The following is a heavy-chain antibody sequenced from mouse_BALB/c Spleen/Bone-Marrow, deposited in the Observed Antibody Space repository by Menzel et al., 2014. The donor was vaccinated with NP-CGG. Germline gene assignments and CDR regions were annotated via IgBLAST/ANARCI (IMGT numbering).Heavy chain of an antibody. CDR3: AGELVRGMDY. CDR1: GYAFTNYW. Sequence: VQLQQSGAELVRPGTSVKVSCKASGYAFTNYWIEWIKQRPGQGLEWIGVINPGSGGINYNEKFKGKTTLTADKSSSTAYMQLSSLTSDDSAVYFCAGELVRGMDYWGQGTSVTVSS. J-gene: IGHJ4*01. V-gene: IGHV1-54*01. D-gene: IGHD1-1*01. CDR2: INPGSGGI.